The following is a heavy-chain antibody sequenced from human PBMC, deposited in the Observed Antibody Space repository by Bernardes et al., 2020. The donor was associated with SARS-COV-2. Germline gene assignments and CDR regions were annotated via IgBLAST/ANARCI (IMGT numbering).Heavy chain of an antibody. Sequence: SETLSLTCAVYGGSFSGYYWSWIRQPPGKGLEWIGEINHSGSTNYNPSLKSRVTISVDTSKNQFSLKLSSVTAADTAVYYCARDLWVDDILTGYSSRYGMDVWGQGTTVTVSS. CDR3: ARDLWVDDILTGYSSRYGMDV. D-gene: IGHD3-9*01. J-gene: IGHJ6*02. CDR1: GGSFSGYY. V-gene: IGHV4-34*01. CDR2: INHSGST.